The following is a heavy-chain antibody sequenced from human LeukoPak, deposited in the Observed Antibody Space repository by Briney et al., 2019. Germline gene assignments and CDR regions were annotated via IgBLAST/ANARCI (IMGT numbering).Heavy chain of an antibody. CDR3: ASHYYDSSGYYYGFDY. J-gene: IGHJ4*02. CDR1: GGTFSSYA. V-gene: IGHV1-69*01. Sequence: SVKVSCKASGGTFSSYAISWVRQAPGQGLEWMGGIIPIFGTANYAQKFQGRVTITADESTSTAYMELSSLRSEDMAVYYCASHYYDSSGYYYGFDYWGQGTLVTVSS. CDR2: IIPIFGTA. D-gene: IGHD3-22*01.